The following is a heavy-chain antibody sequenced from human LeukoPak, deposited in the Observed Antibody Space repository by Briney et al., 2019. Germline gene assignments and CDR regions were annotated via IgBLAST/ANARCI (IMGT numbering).Heavy chain of an antibody. CDR2: ISSSSSYI. Sequence: GGSLRLSCAASGFTFSSYSMNWVRQAPGKGLEWVSSISSSSSYIYYADSVKGRFTISRDNAKDSLYLQMNSLRAEDTAVYYCARDRVATSIYYYYGMDVWGKGTTVTVSS. CDR3: ARDRVATSIYYYYGMDV. J-gene: IGHJ6*04. CDR1: GFTFSSYS. V-gene: IGHV3-21*01. D-gene: IGHD5-12*01.